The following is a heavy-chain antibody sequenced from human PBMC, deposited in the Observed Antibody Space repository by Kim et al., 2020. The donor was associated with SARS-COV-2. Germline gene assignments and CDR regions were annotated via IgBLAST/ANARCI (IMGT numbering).Heavy chain of an antibody. CDR2: INHSGST. J-gene: IGHJ4*02. CDR3: ARHGSSSWYGYVY. D-gene: IGHD6-13*01. CDR1: GGSFSGYY. V-gene: IGHV4-34*01. Sequence: SETLSLTCAVYGGSFSGYYWSWIRQPPGKGLEWIGEINHSGSTNYNPSLKSRVTISVDTSKNQFSLKLSSVTAADTAVYYCARHGSSSWYGYVYWGQGTLVTVSS.